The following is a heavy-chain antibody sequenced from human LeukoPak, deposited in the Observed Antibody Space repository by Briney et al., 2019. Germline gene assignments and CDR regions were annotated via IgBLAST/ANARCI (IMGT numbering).Heavy chain of an antibody. CDR2: IIPILGIA. J-gene: IGHJ1*01. CDR1: GGTFSSYA. CDR3: ARGSSGYYRTDFQH. V-gene: IGHV1-69*04. D-gene: IGHD3-22*01. Sequence: SVKVSCKASGGTFSSYAISWVRQAPGQGLEWMGRIIPILGIANYAQKFQGRVTITADKSTSTAYMELSSLRSEDTAVYYCARGSSGYYRTDFQHWGQGTLVTVSS.